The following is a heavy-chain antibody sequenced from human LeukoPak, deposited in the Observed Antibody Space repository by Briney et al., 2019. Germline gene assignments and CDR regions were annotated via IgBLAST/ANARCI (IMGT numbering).Heavy chain of an antibody. CDR2: ISGSGDNT. CDR3: ARATWDPNYYYYMDV. J-gene: IGHJ6*03. D-gene: IGHD1-26*01. V-gene: IGHV3-23*01. Sequence: GGSLRLSCAASGFTFSNYAMRWVRQAPGKGLEWVSGISGSGDNTYYADSVKGRFTISRDNSKNTLYLQMNSLRAEDTAVYFCARATWDPNYYYYMDVWGKGTTVTISS. CDR1: GFTFSNYA.